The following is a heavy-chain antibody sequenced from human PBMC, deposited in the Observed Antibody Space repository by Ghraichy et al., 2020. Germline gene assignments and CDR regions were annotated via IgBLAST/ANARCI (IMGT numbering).Heavy chain of an antibody. CDR1: GFTFSSYW. CDR2: INSDGSST. D-gene: IGHD3-3*01. J-gene: IGHJ6*03. V-gene: IGHV3-74*01. CDR3: ARDMNNYDFWSGYSYYYMDV. Sequence: GGSLRLSCAASGFTFSSYWMHWVRQAPGKGLVWVSRINSDGSSTSYADSVKGRFTISRDNAKNTLYLQMNSLRAEDTAVYYCARDMNNYDFWSGYSYYYMDVWGKGTTVTVSS.